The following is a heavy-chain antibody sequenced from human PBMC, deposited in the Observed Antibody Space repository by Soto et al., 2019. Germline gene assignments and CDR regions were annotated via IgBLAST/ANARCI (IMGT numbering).Heavy chain of an antibody. D-gene: IGHD3-3*01. Sequence: ASVKLSCKASGGTFSNYAITWVRQAPGQGLEWMGIINPSGGSTSYAQKFQGRVTMTRDTSTSTVYMELSSLRSEDTAVYYCARDYAVFRSGYGMDVWGQGTTVTVSS. V-gene: IGHV1-46*01. CDR2: INPSGGST. CDR3: ARDYAVFRSGYGMDV. J-gene: IGHJ6*02. CDR1: GGTFSNYA.